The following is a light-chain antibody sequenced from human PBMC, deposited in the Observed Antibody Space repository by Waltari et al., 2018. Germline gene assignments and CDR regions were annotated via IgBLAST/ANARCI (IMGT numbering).Light chain of an antibody. CDR2: KAS. Sequence: DIQMTQSPSTLSASVGDRVTITCRASQNVNTWLAWYQQKPGKVPKLLIYKASSLETGVPSRFSGSGSGTEFTLTISSLHPDDFATYYCQQYNSYSWTFGQGTKVEIK. CDR1: QNVNTW. CDR3: QQYNSYSWT. V-gene: IGKV1-5*03. J-gene: IGKJ1*01.